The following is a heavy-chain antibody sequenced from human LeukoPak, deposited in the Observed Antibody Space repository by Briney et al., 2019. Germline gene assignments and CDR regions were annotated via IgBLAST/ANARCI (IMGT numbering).Heavy chain of an antibody. CDR2: MNPNSGST. CDR1: GYTFTSYD. J-gene: IGHJ4*02. CDR3: ARDIVGASMLTG. Sequence: ASVKVSCKTSGYTFTSYDINWVRQATGQGLEWMGWMNPNSGSTGYAQKFQGRVTMTRNTSISTAYMELNSLRSEDTAVYYCARDIVGASMLTGWGQGTLVTVSS. V-gene: IGHV1-8*01. D-gene: IGHD1-26*01.